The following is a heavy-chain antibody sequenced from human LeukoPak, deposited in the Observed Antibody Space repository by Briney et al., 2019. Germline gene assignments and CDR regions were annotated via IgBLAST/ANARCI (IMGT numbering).Heavy chain of an antibody. CDR3: AHKGYSSSWYWDYFDY. CDR2: IYWDDDK. J-gene: IGHJ4*02. Sequence: SGPTLVKPTQTLTXTCTFSGFSLSASGVGVGWIRQPPGRALEWLALIYWDDDKRYSPSLESRLTITKDTSKNQVVLTMTNMDPVDTATYYCAHKGYSSSWYWDYFDYWGQGTLVTVSS. V-gene: IGHV2-5*02. D-gene: IGHD6-13*01. CDR1: GFSLSASGVG.